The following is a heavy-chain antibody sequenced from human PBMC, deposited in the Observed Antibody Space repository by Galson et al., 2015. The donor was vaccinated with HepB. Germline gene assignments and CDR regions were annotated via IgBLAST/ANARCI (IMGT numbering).Heavy chain of an antibody. CDR1: VFTFSSYW. J-gene: IGHJ4*02. D-gene: IGHD4-23*01. Sequence: SLRLSCAASVFTFSSYWMSWVRQAPGKGLEWVANIKQDGSEKYYVDSVKGRFTISRDNANYSLYLQMNSLRAEYTAVYYCARGNSRGNSGLYARYYFDYWGQGTLVTVSS. V-gene: IGHV3-7*03. CDR3: ARGNSRGNSGLYARYYFDY. CDR2: IKQDGSEK.